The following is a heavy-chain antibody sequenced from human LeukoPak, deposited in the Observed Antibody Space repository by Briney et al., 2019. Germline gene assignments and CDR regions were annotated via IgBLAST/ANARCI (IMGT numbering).Heavy chain of an antibody. J-gene: IGHJ4*02. CDR3: ARGPRVPSPTYYFEF. D-gene: IGHD2-2*01. CDR1: GFTFGNYA. CDR2: TSGSGGSS. Sequence: GGSLRLSCAASGFTFGNYAMTWVRQAPGKGVEYVTSTSGSGGSSYYAASVQGRFTISRDNSRNTLYLQMNNLRIDDTAVYYCARGPRVPSPTYYFEFWGQRVLVTVSS. V-gene: IGHV3-23*01.